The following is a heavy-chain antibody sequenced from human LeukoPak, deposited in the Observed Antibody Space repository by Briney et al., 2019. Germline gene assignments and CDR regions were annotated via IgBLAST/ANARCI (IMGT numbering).Heavy chain of an antibody. Sequence: GASVKVSCKVSGYTLTELSMHWVRQAPGKGLEWMGGFDPEDGETIYAQKFQGRVTMTEDTPTDTAYMELSSLRSEDTAVYYCATGRHCSGGSCYPYYYYMDVWGKGTTVTVSS. CDR1: GYTLTELS. D-gene: IGHD2-15*01. V-gene: IGHV1-24*01. J-gene: IGHJ6*03. CDR2: FDPEDGET. CDR3: ATGRHCSGGSCYPYYYYMDV.